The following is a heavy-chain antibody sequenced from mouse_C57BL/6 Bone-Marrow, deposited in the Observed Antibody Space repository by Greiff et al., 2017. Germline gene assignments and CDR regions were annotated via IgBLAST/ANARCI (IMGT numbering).Heavy chain of an antibody. CDR1: GYTFTSYW. Sequence: QVQLQQPGAELVMPGASVKLSCKASGYTFTSYWMHWVKQRPGQGLEWIGEIDPSDSYTNYNQKVKGKSTLTVDKSSSTAYMQLSSLTSEDSAVYYCARAYYYGSVDYWGQGTTLTVSS. V-gene: IGHV1-69*01. CDR2: IDPSDSYT. CDR3: ARAYYYGSVDY. J-gene: IGHJ2*01. D-gene: IGHD1-1*01.